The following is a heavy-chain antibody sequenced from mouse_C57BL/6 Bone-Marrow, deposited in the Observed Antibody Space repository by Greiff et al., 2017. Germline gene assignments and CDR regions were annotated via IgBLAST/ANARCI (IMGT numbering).Heavy chain of an antibody. Sequence: EVKLMESGGGLVQPGGSMKLSCVASGFTFSNYWMNWVRQSPEKGLEWVAQIRLKSDNYATHYAESVKGRFTISSDDSKSSVYLQMNNLRAEDTGIYYCTGWGLRQGDYFDYWGQGTTLTVSS. CDR1: GFTFSNYW. V-gene: IGHV6-3*01. CDR3: TGWGLRQGDYFDY. D-gene: IGHD2-4*01. J-gene: IGHJ2*01. CDR2: IRLKSDNYAT.